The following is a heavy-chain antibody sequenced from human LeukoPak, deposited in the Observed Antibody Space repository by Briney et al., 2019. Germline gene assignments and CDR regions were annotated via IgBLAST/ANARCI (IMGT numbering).Heavy chain of an antibody. CDR3: ARDNSAAAAGHFDY. CDR2: IIPILGTA. D-gene: IGHD6-13*01. V-gene: IGHV1-69*11. Sequence: SVKVSCKASGGTFSSYAISWVRQAPGQGLEWMGRIIPILGTANYAQKFQGRVTITTDESTSTAYMELSSLRSEDTAVYYCARDNSAAAAGHFDYWGQGTLVTVSS. J-gene: IGHJ4*02. CDR1: GGTFSSYA.